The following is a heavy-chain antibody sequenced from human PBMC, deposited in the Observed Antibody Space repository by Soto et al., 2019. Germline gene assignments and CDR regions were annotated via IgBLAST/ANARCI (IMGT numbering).Heavy chain of an antibody. CDR3: AREGKSPSDDAFDI. Sequence: GGSLRLSCAASGFTVSSNYMSWVRQAPGKGLEWVSVIYSGGSTYYADSVKGRFTISRDNSKNTLYLQMNSLRAEDTAVYYCAREGKSPSDDAFDIWGQGTMVTVSS. J-gene: IGHJ3*02. V-gene: IGHV3-53*01. CDR2: IYSGGST. D-gene: IGHD2-2*01. CDR1: GFTVSSNY.